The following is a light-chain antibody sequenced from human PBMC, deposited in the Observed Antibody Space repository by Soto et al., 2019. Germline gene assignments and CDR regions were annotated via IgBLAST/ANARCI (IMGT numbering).Light chain of an antibody. Sequence: DIQMTHSPSSVSASVGDTVTITCRASQDINSRLAWFQQQPGRPAKYVIQAATMLQSGFPSRFAGSGSGRDFTLTIHTLQPEDSATYYCLQVANFPRTFGQGTKVE. CDR1: QDINSR. J-gene: IGKJ1*01. V-gene: IGKV1-12*01. CDR2: AAT. CDR3: LQVANFPRT.